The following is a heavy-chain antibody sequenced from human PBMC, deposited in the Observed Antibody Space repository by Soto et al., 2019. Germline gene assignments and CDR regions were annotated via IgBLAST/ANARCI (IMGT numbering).Heavy chain of an antibody. CDR1: GFTVSSNY. V-gene: IGHV3-66*01. Sequence: PGGSLRLSCAASGFTVSSNYMSWVRQAPGKGLEWVSVIYSGGSTYYADSVKGRFTISRDNSKNTLYLQMNSLRAEDTAVYYCARDPGRSYGPDWGQGTLVPVSS. CDR2: IYSGGST. D-gene: IGHD1-26*01. CDR3: ARDPGRSYGPD. J-gene: IGHJ4*02.